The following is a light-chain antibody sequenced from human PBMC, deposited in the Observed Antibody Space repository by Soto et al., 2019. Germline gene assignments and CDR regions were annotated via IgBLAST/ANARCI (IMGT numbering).Light chain of an antibody. V-gene: IGLV2-14*01. CDR1: RSDVGGYNY. Sequence: QSALTQPASVSGSPGQSITISCTGTRSDVGGYNYVSWYQQHPGKAPKLMIYEVSNRPSGVSNRFSGSKSGNTASLTISGLQAEDEADYYCNSYTSTSSWVFGGGTKVTVL. J-gene: IGLJ3*02. CDR2: EVS. CDR3: NSYTSTSSWV.